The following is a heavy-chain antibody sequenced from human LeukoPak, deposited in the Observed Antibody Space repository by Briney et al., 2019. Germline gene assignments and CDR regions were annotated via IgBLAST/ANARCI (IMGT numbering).Heavy chain of an antibody. CDR2: ISSSSSYI. J-gene: IGHJ4*02. CDR3: AKSTSEYSSGWYADY. D-gene: IGHD6-19*01. Sequence: GGSLRLSCAASGFTFSSYSMNWVRQAPGKGLEWVSSISSSSSYIYYADSVKGRFTISRDNAKNSLYLQMNSLRAEDTALYYCAKSTSEYSSGWYADYWGQGTLVTVSS. CDR1: GFTFSSYS. V-gene: IGHV3-21*04.